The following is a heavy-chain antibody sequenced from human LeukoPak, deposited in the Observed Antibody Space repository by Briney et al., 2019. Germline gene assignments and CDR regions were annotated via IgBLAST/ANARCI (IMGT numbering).Heavy chain of an antibody. CDR3: ARVSSPYYDFWSGYSYYFDY. CDR2: ISSSGSTI. Sequence: PGGSLRLSCAASGFTFSDYYMSWIRQAPGKGLEWVSYISSSGSTIYYADSVKGRFTISRDNAKNSLYLLMNSLRAEDTAVYYCARVSSPYYDFWSGYSYYFDYWGQGTLVTVSS. D-gene: IGHD3-3*01. CDR1: GFTFSDYY. V-gene: IGHV3-11*01. J-gene: IGHJ4*02.